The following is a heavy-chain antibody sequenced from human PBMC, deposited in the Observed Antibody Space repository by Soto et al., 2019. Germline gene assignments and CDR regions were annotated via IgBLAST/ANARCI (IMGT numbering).Heavy chain of an antibody. CDR3: ARDHSGSYLPFFYY. J-gene: IGHJ4*01. Sequence: QVQLVQSGAEVKKPGASVKVSCKASGYSFTNSAIHWLRQAPGQRLEWMGWINAGSGIAKYSQKFQGRDTITRDTSASTAYMELSSLKSEDTAMYYCARDHSGSYLPFFYYWGHATLITVSS. CDR1: GYSFTNSA. V-gene: IGHV1-3*01. CDR2: INAGSGIA. D-gene: IGHD1-26*01.